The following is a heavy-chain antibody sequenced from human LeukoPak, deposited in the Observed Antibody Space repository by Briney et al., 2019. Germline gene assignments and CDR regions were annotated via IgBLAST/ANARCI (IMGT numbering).Heavy chain of an antibody. V-gene: IGHV1-46*01. CDR3: ARGASSGYSYGPYYYYMDV. Sequence: ASVKVSCKASGYTFTSYYMHWVRQAPGQGLEWMGIINPSGGSTSYAQKFQGRVTMTRDTSTSTVYMELSSLRSEDTAVYYCARGASSGYSYGPYYYYMDVWGKGTTVTVSS. CDR1: GYTFTSYY. CDR2: INPSGGST. D-gene: IGHD5-18*01. J-gene: IGHJ6*03.